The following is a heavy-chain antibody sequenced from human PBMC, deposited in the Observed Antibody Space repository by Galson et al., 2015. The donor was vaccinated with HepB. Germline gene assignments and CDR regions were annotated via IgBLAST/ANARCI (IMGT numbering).Heavy chain of an antibody. J-gene: IGHJ4*02. D-gene: IGHD3-22*01. Sequence: SVKVSCKASGYTFTSYGISWVRQAPGQGLEWMGWISAYNGNTNYAQKLQGRVTMTTDTSTSTAYMELRSLRSDDTAVYYCARDGDYYDSSGYYGGDYWGQGTLVTVSS. CDR2: ISAYNGNT. CDR3: ARDGDYYDSSGYYGGDY. V-gene: IGHV1-18*01. CDR1: GYTFTSYG.